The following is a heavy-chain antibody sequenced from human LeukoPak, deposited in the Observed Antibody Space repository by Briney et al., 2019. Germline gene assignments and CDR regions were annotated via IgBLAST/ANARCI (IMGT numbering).Heavy chain of an antibody. D-gene: IGHD2-15*01. J-gene: IGHJ4*02. V-gene: IGHV3-30*04. CDR3: ARPIDGGLVGWAIGH. CDR2: ISYDGSNK. Sequence: PGRSLRLSCAASGFTFSTYSMHWVRQAPGKGLEWVAVISYDGSNKYYADSVKGRFTISRDNSKNTLYLQMNSLRSEDTAVYYCARPIDGGLVGWAIGHWGQGTLVTVSS. CDR1: GFTFSTYS.